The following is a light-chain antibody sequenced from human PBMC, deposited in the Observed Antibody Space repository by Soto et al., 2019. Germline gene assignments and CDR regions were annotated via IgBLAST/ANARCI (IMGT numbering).Light chain of an antibody. CDR2: EVT. CDR3: VLYVGNDIWV. CDR1: SSDVGAYKY. J-gene: IGLJ3*02. Sequence: QSALTQPPSASGSPGQSVTISCTGTSSDVGAYKYVSWYQQYPGKAPKLMIYEVTKRPSGVPDRFSVSKSGNTASLTVSELQAEDEADYSCVLYVGNDIWVFGGGTKLTVL. V-gene: IGLV2-8*01.